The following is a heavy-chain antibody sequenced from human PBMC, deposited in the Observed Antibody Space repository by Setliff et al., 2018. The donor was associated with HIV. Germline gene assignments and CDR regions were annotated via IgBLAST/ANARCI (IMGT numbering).Heavy chain of an antibody. CDR3: ARHVYLPTYYYDSSGYDHSLDAFDI. V-gene: IGHV1-18*01. CDR1: GYSFINYG. CDR2: ISAYNGNI. D-gene: IGHD3-22*01. Sequence: ASVKVSCKASGYSFINYGMSWVRQAPGQGLEWMGWISAYNGNIHYAQKLQGRLTVTTDTSTRTAYMELRSLTSDDTAVYYCARHVYLPTYYYDSSGYDHSLDAFDIWGQGTMVTVSS. J-gene: IGHJ3*02.